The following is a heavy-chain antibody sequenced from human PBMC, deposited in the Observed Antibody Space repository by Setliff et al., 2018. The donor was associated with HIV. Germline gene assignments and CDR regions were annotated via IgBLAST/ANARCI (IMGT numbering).Heavy chain of an antibody. D-gene: IGHD2-15*01. Sequence: GASVKVSCKASGGTFSSYVISWVRQAPGQGPEWMGGIIPMYGVTNYAQKFQGRVTITTDESTSTAYMELSSLRSEDTAVYYCALPYCSGGNCCRQTYYYYGMDVWGQGTTVTVSS. CDR1: GGTFSSYV. J-gene: IGHJ6*02. V-gene: IGHV1-69*05. CDR2: IIPMYGVT. CDR3: ALPYCSGGNCCRQTYYYYGMDV.